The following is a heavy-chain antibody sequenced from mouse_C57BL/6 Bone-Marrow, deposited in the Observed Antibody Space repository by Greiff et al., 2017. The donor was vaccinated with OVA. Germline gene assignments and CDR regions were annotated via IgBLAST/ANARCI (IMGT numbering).Heavy chain of an antibody. J-gene: IGHJ3*01. V-gene: IGHV1-54*01. CDR1: GYAFTNYL. CDR3: ARGHYGSSTY. Sequence: QVQLQQSGAELVRPGTSVKVSCKASGYAFTNYLIEWVKQRPGQGLEWIGVINPGSGGTNYNEKFKGKATLTADTSSSTAYMQLSSLTSEDSAVYFCARGHYGSSTYWGQGTLVTVSA. D-gene: IGHD1-1*01. CDR2: INPGSGGT.